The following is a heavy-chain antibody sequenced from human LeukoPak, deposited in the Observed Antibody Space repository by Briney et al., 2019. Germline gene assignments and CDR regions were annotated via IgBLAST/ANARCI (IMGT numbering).Heavy chain of an antibody. J-gene: IGHJ4*02. Sequence: GGSLRLSCAASGFTFSSYWMHWVRQAPGKGLVWVSRINPDGSTISHADSVKGRFTISRDNAKNTLYLEMNSLRAEATAVYYCARDLGWLQSYWGQGTLVTVS. CDR3: ARDLGWLQSY. V-gene: IGHV3-74*01. CDR2: INPDGSTI. CDR1: GFTFSSYW. D-gene: IGHD5-24*01.